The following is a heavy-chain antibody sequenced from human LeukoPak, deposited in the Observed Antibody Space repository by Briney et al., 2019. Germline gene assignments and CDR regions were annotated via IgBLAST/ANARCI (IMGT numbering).Heavy chain of an antibody. Sequence: ASVKVSCKASGYTFTSYAMNWVRQAPGQGLEWMGWINTNTGNPTYAQGFTGRFVFSLDTSVSTAYLQISSLKAEDTAEYYCFIGWLLTGYISYYGMDVWGQGTTVTVSS. CDR2: INTNTGNP. D-gene: IGHD3-9*01. CDR1: GYTFTSYA. CDR3: FIGWLLTGYISYYGMDV. V-gene: IGHV7-4-1*02. J-gene: IGHJ6*02.